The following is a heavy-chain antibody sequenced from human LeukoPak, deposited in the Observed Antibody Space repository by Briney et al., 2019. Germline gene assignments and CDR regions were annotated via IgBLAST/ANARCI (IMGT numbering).Heavy chain of an antibody. J-gene: IGHJ3*02. Sequence: GGPLRLSCAASGFTFSSYGMHGVRQAPGKGLERVAVIWYDGSNKYYADSVKGQFTISRDNSKNTLYLQMNSLRAEDTAIYYCARETNDAFDIWGQGTMVTVSS. CDR3: ARETNDAFDI. CDR1: GFTFSSYG. D-gene: IGHD1-1*01. V-gene: IGHV3-33*01. CDR2: IWYDGSNK.